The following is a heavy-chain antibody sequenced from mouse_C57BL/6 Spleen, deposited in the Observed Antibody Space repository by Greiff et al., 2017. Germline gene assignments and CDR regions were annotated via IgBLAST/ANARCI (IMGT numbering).Heavy chain of an antibody. CDR2: IDPEDGET. CDR3: ARGIYYYGSSYVSYAMDY. V-gene: IGHV14-2*01. D-gene: IGHD1-1*01. J-gene: IGHJ4*01. CDR1: GFNIKDYY. Sequence: EVQLQQSGAELVKPGASVKLCCTASGFNIKDYYMHWVKQRTEKGLEWIGRIDPEDGETKYAPKFQGKATITADTASNTAYLQLSSLTSEDTAVYYCARGIYYYGSSYVSYAMDYWGQVTSVTVSS.